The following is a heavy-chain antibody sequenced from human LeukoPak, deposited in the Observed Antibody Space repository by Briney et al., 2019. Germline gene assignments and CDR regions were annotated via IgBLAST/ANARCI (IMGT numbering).Heavy chain of an antibody. CDR2: ISGSGGST. D-gene: IGHD3-22*01. V-gene: IGHV3-23*01. CDR3: AKATYYYDSSGYLYWYFDL. Sequence: GGSLRLSCAASGFTFSSYAMSWVRQAPGKGLEWVSAISGSGGSTYYADSVKGRFTISRDNSKNTLYLQMNSLRAEDTAVYYCAKATYYYDSSGYLYWYFDLWGRGTLVTVSS. CDR1: GFTFSSYA. J-gene: IGHJ2*01.